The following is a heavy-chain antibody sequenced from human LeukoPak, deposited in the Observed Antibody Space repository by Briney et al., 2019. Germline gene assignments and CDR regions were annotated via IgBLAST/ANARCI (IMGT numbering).Heavy chain of an antibody. V-gene: IGHV4-34*01. Sequence: SATLSLTCAVYGGSFSGYYWSWIRQPPGKGLEWNGEINHSGSTNYNPSLKSRVTISVDTSKNQFSLKLSSVTAADTAVYYCARGPYCSSTSCYRGYYYYGMDVWGQGTTVTVSS. CDR2: INHSGST. CDR3: ARGPYCSSTSCYRGYYYYGMDV. D-gene: IGHD2-2*01. J-gene: IGHJ6*02. CDR1: GGSFSGYY.